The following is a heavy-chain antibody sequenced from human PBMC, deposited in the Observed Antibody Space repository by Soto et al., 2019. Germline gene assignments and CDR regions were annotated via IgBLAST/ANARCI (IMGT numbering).Heavy chain of an antibody. CDR1: GFTFSSYW. Sequence: EVQLVESGGGLVQPGGSLRLSCAASGFTFSSYWMHWVRQAPGKGLVWVSRINSDGSSTSYADSVKGRFTISRDNAKNTLYLQMNSLRAEDTAVYYCARGSLLGDYEPPSFDYWGQGTLVTVSS. V-gene: IGHV3-74*01. D-gene: IGHD4-17*01. CDR2: INSDGSST. CDR3: ARGSLLGDYEPPSFDY. J-gene: IGHJ4*02.